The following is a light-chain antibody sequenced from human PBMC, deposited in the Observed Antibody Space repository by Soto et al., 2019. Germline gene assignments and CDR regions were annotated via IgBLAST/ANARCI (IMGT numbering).Light chain of an antibody. CDR3: AAWDDILNGYV. Sequence: QSALTQPASVSGSPGQSITISCTGTSSDVGAYNYVCWYQQHPGKVPKLLIYEVTNRPSGVSSRFSGSKSGNTASLTISGLQAEDEADYYCAAWDDILNGYVFGGGTKVTVL. V-gene: IGLV2-14*01. J-gene: IGLJ1*01. CDR1: SSDVGAYNY. CDR2: EVT.